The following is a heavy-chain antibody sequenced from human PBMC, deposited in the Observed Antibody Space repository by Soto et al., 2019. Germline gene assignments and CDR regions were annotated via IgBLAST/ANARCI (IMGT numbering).Heavy chain of an antibody. CDR1: GGSVSSSY. CDR3: ARMAPPTHVCSGYYAQFDP. J-gene: IGHJ5*02. D-gene: IGHD3-22*01. V-gene: IGHV4-4*07. Sequence: PSETLSLTCTVSGGSVSSSYWCWIRPPDGKGLECCVHIYTSGNTNDNPSLNSQVTISVDTSKNQFSLKLSTVTAADTAVYYFARMAPPTHVCSGYYAQFDPWGHGTLVTVSS. CDR2: IYTSGNT.